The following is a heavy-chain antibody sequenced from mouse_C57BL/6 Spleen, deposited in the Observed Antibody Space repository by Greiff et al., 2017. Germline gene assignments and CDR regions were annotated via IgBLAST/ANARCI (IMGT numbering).Heavy chain of an antibody. CDR2: IDPETGGT. Sequence: QVQLKESGAELVRPGASVTLSCKASGYKFTDYEMHWVKQTPVHGLEWIGAIDPETGGTASNQKFKGKAIPTADKSSSTAYVEVRSLTSRDSAVYYCTRVYSYYSMGYWGQGASVTVAS. J-gene: IGHJ4*01. D-gene: IGHD1-1*01. CDR1: GYKFTDYE. CDR3: TRVYSYYSMGY. V-gene: IGHV1-15*01.